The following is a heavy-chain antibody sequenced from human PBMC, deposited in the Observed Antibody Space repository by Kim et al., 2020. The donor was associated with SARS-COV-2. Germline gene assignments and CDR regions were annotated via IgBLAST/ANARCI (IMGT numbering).Heavy chain of an antibody. J-gene: IGHJ4*02. CDR1: GDSITNSY. D-gene: IGHD3-9*01. Sequence: SETLSLTCSISGDSITNSYWSWIRQPAGKELEWIGRVYSTGSTDYNPSLKSRVSISVDTSKNQFSLRLRSVTAADTAIYYCARDHKTNIDWHDGMPHWGQGTLVTVTS. CDR2: VYSTGST. CDR3: ARDHKTNIDWHDGMPH. V-gene: IGHV4-4*07.